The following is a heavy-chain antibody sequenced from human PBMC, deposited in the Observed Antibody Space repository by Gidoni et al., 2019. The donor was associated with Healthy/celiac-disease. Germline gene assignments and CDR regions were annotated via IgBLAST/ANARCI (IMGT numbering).Heavy chain of an antibody. CDR2: INHSGST. V-gene: IGHV4-34*01. J-gene: IGHJ6*02. CDR1: GGSFSGYY. CDR3: ARGPAHSYGRFRGMDV. Sequence: QVQLQQWGAGLLKPSETLSLTCAVYGGSFSGYYWNWIRQPPGKGLEWIGEINHSGSTNYNPSLKSRVTISVDTSKNQFSLKLSSVTAADTAVYYCARGPAHSYGRFRGMDVWGQGTTVTVSS. D-gene: IGHD5-18*01.